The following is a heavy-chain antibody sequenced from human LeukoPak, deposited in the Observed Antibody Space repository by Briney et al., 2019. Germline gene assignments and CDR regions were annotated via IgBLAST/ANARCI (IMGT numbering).Heavy chain of an antibody. V-gene: IGHV3-7*01. D-gene: IGHD3-16*01. CDR3: ARGRGDY. CDR1: RFTFSNYW. J-gene: IGHJ4*02. CDR2: IKQDGNEK. Sequence: GGSLRLSCAASRFTFSNYWMNWVRQAPGKGLEWVANIKQDGNEKYYVDSVKGRFTISRDNAKNSLYLQMNSLRAEDTAVYYCARGRGDYWGQGTLVTVSS.